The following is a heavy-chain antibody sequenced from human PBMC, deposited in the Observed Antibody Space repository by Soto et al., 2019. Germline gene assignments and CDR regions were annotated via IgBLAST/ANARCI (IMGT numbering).Heavy chain of an antibody. CDR1: GFTFRSYV. CDR3: ARAAYYYDSSGYE. CDR2: ISGSGGST. D-gene: IGHD3-22*01. Sequence: GESLKISCAASGFTFRSYVMSWVRQAPGKGLVWVSAISGSGGSTYYADSVKGRFTISRDNSKNTLYLQMSSLRAEDTAVYYCARAAYYYDSSGYEWGQGTLVTVSS. V-gene: IGHV3-23*01. J-gene: IGHJ4*02.